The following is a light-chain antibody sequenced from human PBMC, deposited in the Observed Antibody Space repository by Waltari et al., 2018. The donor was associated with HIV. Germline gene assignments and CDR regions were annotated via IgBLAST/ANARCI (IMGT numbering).Light chain of an antibody. J-gene: IGKJ2*01. CDR2: AAS. CDR1: QSISNY. V-gene: IGKV1-39*01. Sequence: DIQMTQSPSPLSASVGDRVTITCRASQSISNYLNWYQQKPGKAPKLLIYAASSLQSGVPSRFSGNGSGTDFTLTISSLQPEDFATYYCQQSYSTPLATFGQGTKLEIK. CDR3: QQSYSTPLAT.